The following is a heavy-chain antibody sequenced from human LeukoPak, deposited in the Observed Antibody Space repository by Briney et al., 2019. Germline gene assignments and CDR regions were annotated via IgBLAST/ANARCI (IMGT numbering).Heavy chain of an antibody. CDR2: INHSGST. CDR3: ARGTGYSSSWFGY. CDR1: GGSFSGYY. Sequence: PSETLSLTCAVYGGSFSGYYWSWIRQPPGKGLEWIGEINHSGSTNYNPSLKSRVTISVDTSKNRFSLKLSSVTAADTAVYYCARGTGYSSSWFGYWGQGTLVTVSS. D-gene: IGHD6-13*01. J-gene: IGHJ5*01. V-gene: IGHV4-34*01.